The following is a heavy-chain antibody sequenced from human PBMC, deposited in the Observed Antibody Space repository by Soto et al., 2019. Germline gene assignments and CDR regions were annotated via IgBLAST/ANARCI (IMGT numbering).Heavy chain of an antibody. CDR1: GFTFSSYG. V-gene: IGHV3-30*18. J-gene: IGHJ4*02. CDR3: AKLGYSGYENYYDSSGSRWDY. D-gene: IGHD3-22*01. CDR2: ISYDGSNK. Sequence: QVQLVESGGGVVQPGRSLRLSCAASGFTFSSYGMHWVRQAPGKGLEWVAVISYDGSNKYYADSVKGRFTISRDNSKNTLYLQMNSRRAEDTAVYYCAKLGYSGYENYYDSSGSRWDYWGQGTLVTVSS.